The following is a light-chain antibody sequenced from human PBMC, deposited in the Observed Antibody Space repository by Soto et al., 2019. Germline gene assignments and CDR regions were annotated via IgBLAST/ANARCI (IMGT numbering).Light chain of an antibody. Sequence: QSVLTQPPSVSGAPGQRVTISCTGSSSNIGADYDVHWYKQLPGTAPQLLIYVSNNRPSGVPDRISGSRSGTSASLAITGLQAEDEADYYCQSFDRSLSAWVFGGGTKLTVL. J-gene: IGLJ2*01. CDR3: QSFDRSLSAWV. CDR1: SSNIGADYD. CDR2: VSN. V-gene: IGLV1-40*01.